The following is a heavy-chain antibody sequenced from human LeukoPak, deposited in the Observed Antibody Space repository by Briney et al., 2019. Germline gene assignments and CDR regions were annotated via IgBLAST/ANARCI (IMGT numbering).Heavy chain of an antibody. CDR1: GFTFSSYE. D-gene: IGHD3-10*01. Sequence: PGGSLRLSCAASGFTFSSYEMNWVRQAPGKGLEWVSYISSSGSTIYYADSVKVRFTISRDNAKNSLYLQMNSLRAEDTAVYYCARDRPYGSGRERYFDYWGQGTLVTVSS. CDR3: ARDRPYGSGRERYFDY. CDR2: ISSSGSTI. V-gene: IGHV3-48*03. J-gene: IGHJ4*02.